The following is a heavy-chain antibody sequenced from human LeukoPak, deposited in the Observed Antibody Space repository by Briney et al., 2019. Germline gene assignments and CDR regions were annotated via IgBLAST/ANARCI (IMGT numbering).Heavy chain of an antibody. J-gene: IGHJ4*02. Sequence: ASVKVSCKASGGTFSSYAISWVRQAPGKGLEWMGGFDPEDGETIYAQKFQGRVTMTEDTSTDTAYMELSSLRSEDTAVYYCATTPFGSAAVALDYWGQGTLVTVSS. CDR3: ATTPFGSAAVALDY. CDR2: FDPEDGET. V-gene: IGHV1-24*01. D-gene: IGHD6-13*01. CDR1: GGTFSSYA.